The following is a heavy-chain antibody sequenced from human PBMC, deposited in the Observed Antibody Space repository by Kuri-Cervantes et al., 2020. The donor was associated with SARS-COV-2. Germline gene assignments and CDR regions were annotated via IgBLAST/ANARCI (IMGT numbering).Heavy chain of an antibody. V-gene: IGHV3-30-3*01. D-gene: IGHD2-21*01. Sequence: GESQKISYAASAFTFSSYAMHWVRQAPDKGLEWVAIISYDGSNKYSADSEKGRFTISRDNSKNTLYLQMNSLTAEYTAVYYGAIARVGVHDHWGQGTLVTVSS. CDR1: AFTFSSYA. J-gene: IGHJ4*02. CDR2: ISYDGSNK. CDR3: AIARVGVHDH.